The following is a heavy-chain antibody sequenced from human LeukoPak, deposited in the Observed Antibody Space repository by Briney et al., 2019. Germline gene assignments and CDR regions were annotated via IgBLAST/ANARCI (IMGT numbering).Heavy chain of an antibody. CDR1: GFTFSSSA. D-gene: IGHD5/OR15-5a*01. CDR2: IAHDGNSE. CDR3: ARHVSLYDGKFGWFDP. Sequence: GGSLRLSCVASGFTFSSSAMHWVRQAPGKGREWMAIIAHDGNSEAYADSVKGRLTLSRDNSKNTLYLQMNGLSPEDTAVYYCARHVSLYDGKFGWFDPWGQGALVYV. J-gene: IGHJ5*02. V-gene: IGHV3-30*04.